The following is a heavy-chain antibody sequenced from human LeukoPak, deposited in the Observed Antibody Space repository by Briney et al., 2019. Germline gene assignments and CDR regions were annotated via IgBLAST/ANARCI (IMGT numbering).Heavy chain of an antibody. CDR2: INHSGST. J-gene: IGHJ3*02. CDR3: ARGLRCFDWLSHHAFDI. D-gene: IGHD3-9*01. V-gene: IGHV4-34*01. CDR1: GGSFSGYY. Sequence: SETLSLTCAVYGGSFSGYYWSWIRQPPGKGLEWIGEINHSGSTNYNPSLKSRVTISVDTSKNQFSLKLSSVTAADTAVYYCARGLRCFDWLSHHAFDIWGQGTMVTVSS.